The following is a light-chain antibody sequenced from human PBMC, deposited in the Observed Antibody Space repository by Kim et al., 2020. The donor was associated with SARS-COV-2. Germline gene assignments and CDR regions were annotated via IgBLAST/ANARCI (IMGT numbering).Light chain of an antibody. CDR2: KGS. CDR3: MQGTHWPYT. Sequence: QPASISCRSSQSLLHTDGKIYLNWFQQRPGQSPRRLIYKGSNRDSGVPDRFSGSSSGTDFTLRISRVEADDVGVYFCMQGTHWPYTFGQGTKLEIK. V-gene: IGKV2-30*02. CDR1: QSLLHTDGKIY. J-gene: IGKJ2*01.